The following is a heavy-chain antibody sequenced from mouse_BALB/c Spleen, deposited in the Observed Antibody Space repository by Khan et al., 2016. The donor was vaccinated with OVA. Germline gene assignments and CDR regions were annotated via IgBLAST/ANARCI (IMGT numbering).Heavy chain of an antibody. J-gene: IGHJ4*01. CDR1: GYTFTKYG. CDR3: VRRSRTPCPLYYYPLHF. CDR2: INTNTGEP. Sequence: QIQLVQSGPELKKPGETFKISCKAYGYTFTKYGLNWVKPAPGTVLKWMGWINTNTGEPTYAEEFKGHFAFSLETSANNALLQINHFKTADTATYFCVRRSRTPCPLYYYPLHFCGQGTSVTVSS. V-gene: IGHV9-3*02.